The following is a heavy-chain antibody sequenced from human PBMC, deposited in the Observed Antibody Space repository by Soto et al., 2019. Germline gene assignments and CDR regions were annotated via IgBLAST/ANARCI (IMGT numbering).Heavy chain of an antibody. Sequence: EVQLVESGGGRVKPGGPLRPSCAPSGFPFRTYAMNWFRQVPGKGLEWVSSFSSRSSNIYYGDSVKGRFTISRDNAKSSLYLQMNSLRAEDSAMYYCARELDGTSQIDNWGQGTLVTVSS. CDR1: GFPFRTYA. J-gene: IGHJ4*02. V-gene: IGHV3-21*01. CDR2: FSSRSSNI. CDR3: ARELDGTSQIDN. D-gene: IGHD2-2*01.